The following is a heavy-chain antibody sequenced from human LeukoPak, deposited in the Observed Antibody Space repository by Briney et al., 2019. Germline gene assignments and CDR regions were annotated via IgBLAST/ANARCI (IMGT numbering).Heavy chain of an antibody. CDR3: ARDSSSSGWLDY. CDR2: IYTSGST. D-gene: IGHD6-6*01. Sequence: SETLSLTCTVSGGSISSYYWSWIRQPAGKGLEWIGRIYTSGSTNYNPSLKSRVTVSVDTSKNQFSLKLSSVTAADTAVYYCARDSSSSGWLDYWGQGTLVTVSS. V-gene: IGHV4-4*07. J-gene: IGHJ4*02. CDR1: GGSISSYY.